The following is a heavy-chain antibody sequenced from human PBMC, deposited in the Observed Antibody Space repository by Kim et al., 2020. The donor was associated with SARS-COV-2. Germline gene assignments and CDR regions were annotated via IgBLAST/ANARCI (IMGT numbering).Heavy chain of an antibody. CDR2: TDAYSYET. V-gene: IGHV1-18*01. CDR1: GYPFSTYT. J-gene: IGHJ6*02. CDR3: ARLVAAAGTYYGMDV. Sequence: ASVKVSCKASGYPFSTYTITWVRQAPGQGLEWMGYTDAYSYETNYVQRLQDRVTMTTDTSRSTAYMELRSLRSDDTAVYYCARLVAAAGTYYGMDVWGQGTTVTVSS. D-gene: IGHD6-13*01.